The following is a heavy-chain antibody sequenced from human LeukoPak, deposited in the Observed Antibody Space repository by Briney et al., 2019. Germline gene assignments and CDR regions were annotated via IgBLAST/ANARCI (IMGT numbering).Heavy chain of an antibody. V-gene: IGHV3-23*01. Sequence: GGTLRLSCAASGFTFSSYGMSWVRQAPGKGLEWVSVISGSGTSTYYADSVKGRFTISRDNSKNTLYLQMNSLRAEDTAVYYCARRIAAAGTRGWFDPWRQGTLVTVSS. D-gene: IGHD6-13*01. J-gene: IGHJ5*02. CDR1: GFTFSSYG. CDR2: ISGSGTST. CDR3: ARRIAAAGTRGWFDP.